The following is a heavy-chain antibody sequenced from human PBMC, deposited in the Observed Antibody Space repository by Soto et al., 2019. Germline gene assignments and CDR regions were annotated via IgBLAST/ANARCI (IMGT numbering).Heavy chain of an antibody. Sequence: AETLSLTCTVSGGSISSYYWSWIRQPAGKGLEWIGRIYTSGSTNYNPSLKSRVTMSVDTSKNQFSLKLSSVTAADTAVYYCARHYYDSSGYRYNWFDPWGQGTLVTVSS. J-gene: IGHJ5*02. CDR2: IYTSGST. D-gene: IGHD3-22*01. CDR3: ARHYYDSSGYRYNWFDP. V-gene: IGHV4-4*07. CDR1: GGSISSYY.